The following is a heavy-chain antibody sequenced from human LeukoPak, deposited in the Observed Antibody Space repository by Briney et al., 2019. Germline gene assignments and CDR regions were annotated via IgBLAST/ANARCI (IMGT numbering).Heavy chain of an antibody. V-gene: IGHV1-46*01. D-gene: IGHD2-2*01. CDR1: GYTFTSYY. CDR3: ARGSVKYCSSTSCYLGY. J-gene: IGHJ4*02. CDR2: INPSGGST. Sequence: ASVKVSCKASGYTFTSYYMHWVRQAPGQGLEWMGIINPSGGSTSYAQKFQGKFTMTRDTSTSTVYMELSSLRSEDTAVYYCARGSVKYCSSTSCYLGYWGQGTLVTVSS.